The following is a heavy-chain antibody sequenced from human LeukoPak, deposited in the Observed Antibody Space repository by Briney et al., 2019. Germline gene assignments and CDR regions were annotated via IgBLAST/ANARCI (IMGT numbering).Heavy chain of an antibody. V-gene: IGHV4-59*01. CDR3: ARGALSSIAVRQSFDY. Sequence: SETLSLTCSVSGASISDYYWSWIRQPPGKRLEWIGNTYYRGSTNYNPSLKSRVTLSVDTSKNHFSLRLSSVTAADTGVYFCARGALSSIAVRQSFDYWGQGTLVTVSS. J-gene: IGHJ4*02. CDR1: GASISDYY. D-gene: IGHD6-6*01. CDR2: TYYRGST.